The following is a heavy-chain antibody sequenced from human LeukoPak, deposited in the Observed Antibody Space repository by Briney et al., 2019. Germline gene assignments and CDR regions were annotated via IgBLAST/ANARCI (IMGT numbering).Heavy chain of an antibody. Sequence: GGSLRLSCAASGFTFRSYGMSWVRQAPGKGLEWVSSISSSSSYIYYADSVKGRFTISRDNAKNSLYLQMNSLRAEDTAVYYCARDFWSALLFDPWGQGTLVTVSS. CDR3: ARDFWSALLFDP. J-gene: IGHJ5*02. CDR1: GFTFRSYG. D-gene: IGHD3-3*01. CDR2: ISSSSSYI. V-gene: IGHV3-21*01.